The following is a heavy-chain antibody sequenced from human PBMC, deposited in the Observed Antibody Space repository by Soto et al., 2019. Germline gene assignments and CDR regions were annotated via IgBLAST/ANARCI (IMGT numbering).Heavy chain of an antibody. CDR1: GFTFSSYA. J-gene: IGHJ4*02. D-gene: IGHD6-19*01. CDR3: AKRGYSSGWYPVDY. Sequence: GRSLRLSCAASGFTFSSYAMSWVRQAPGKGLEWVSAISGSGGSTYYADSVKGRFTISRDNSKNTLYLQMNSLRAEDTAVYYCAKRGYSSGWYPVDYWGQGTLVTVSS. V-gene: IGHV3-23*01. CDR2: ISGSGGST.